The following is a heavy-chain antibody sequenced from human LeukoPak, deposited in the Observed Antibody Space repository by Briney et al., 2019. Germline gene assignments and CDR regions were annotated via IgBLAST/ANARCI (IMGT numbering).Heavy chain of an antibody. CDR3: ATKGLMITGTSFDY. Sequence: PGGSLRLSCAASGFTFSSYWMHWVRQAPGEGLMWVPHINSDGSTATYADSVKGRFTISRDNAKNTLYLQIKSLRAEDTAVYYCATKGLMITGTSFDYWGQGTLVSVSS. CDR2: INSDGSTA. J-gene: IGHJ4*02. V-gene: IGHV3-74*01. D-gene: IGHD1-14*01. CDR1: GFTFSSYW.